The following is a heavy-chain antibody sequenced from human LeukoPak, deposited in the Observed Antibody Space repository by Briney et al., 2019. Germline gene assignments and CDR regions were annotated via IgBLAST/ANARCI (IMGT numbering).Heavy chain of an antibody. J-gene: IGHJ4*02. V-gene: IGHV3-49*04. CDR3: TSLHFGGVIVGDFDY. Sequence: GGSLRLSCAASGFTFSDYGMHWVRQAPGKGLEWAGFIRSKAYGGTTEYAASVKGRFTISRDDSKSIAYLQMNSLKTEDTAVYYCTSLHFGGVIVGDFDYWGQGTLVTVSS. D-gene: IGHD3-16*02. CDR1: GFTFSDYG. CDR2: IRSKAYGGTT.